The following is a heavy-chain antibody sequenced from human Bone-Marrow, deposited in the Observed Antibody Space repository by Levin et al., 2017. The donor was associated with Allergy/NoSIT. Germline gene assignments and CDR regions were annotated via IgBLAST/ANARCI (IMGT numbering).Heavy chain of an antibody. D-gene: IGHD5-12*01. V-gene: IGHV3-23*01. CDR1: GFTFSIYA. CDR2: LNAGGDNT. J-gene: IGHJ3*02. Sequence: PSETLSLTCAASGFTFSIYAMSWVRQAPGKGLEWVSILNAGGDNTYYADFVKGRFTLSRDNSKNTLYLQMNSLRDEKPAVYYCAKREGIVATISHAFDIWGQGTMVTVSS. CDR3: AKREGIVATISHAFDI.